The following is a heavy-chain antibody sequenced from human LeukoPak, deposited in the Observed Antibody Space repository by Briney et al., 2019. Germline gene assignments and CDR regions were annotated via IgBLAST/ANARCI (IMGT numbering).Heavy chain of an antibody. Sequence: ASVKVSCKASGGTFSSYAINWVRQATGQGLEWMGWMNPNSGDTGYAQKFQGRVTITRNTSISTAYMELSSLRSEDTAVYYCARVKVAAASDYWGQGTLVTVSS. CDR3: ARVKVAAASDY. J-gene: IGHJ4*02. CDR1: GGTFSSYA. D-gene: IGHD6-13*01. V-gene: IGHV1-8*03. CDR2: MNPNSGDT.